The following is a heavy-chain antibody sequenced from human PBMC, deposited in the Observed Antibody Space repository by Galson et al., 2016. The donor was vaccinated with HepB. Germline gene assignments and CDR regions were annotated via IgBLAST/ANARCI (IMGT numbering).Heavy chain of an antibody. CDR3: ARLFGRGWYVGWTGFDV. J-gene: IGHJ5*02. CDR1: GGSFTSYY. CDR2: IFSIGTT. Sequence: SETLSLTCTVSGGSFTSYYWSWIRQPAGKGLEWIGRIFSIGTTDYNPSLKGRVTMSVDTSKNQFSLQLRSVTAADAAVYYCARLFGRGWYVGWTGFDVWGQGTLVTVSS. D-gene: IGHD6-19*01. V-gene: IGHV4-4*07.